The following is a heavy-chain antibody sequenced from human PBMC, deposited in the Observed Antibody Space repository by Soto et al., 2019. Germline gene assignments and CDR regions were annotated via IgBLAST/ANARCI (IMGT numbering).Heavy chain of an antibody. V-gene: IGHV5-10-1*01. J-gene: IGHJ5*02. CDR2: IDPSDSYT. Sequence: PAESLKISCNGSGYSFTSYLISWVRQMPGKGLEWMGRIDPSDSYTNYSPSFQGHVTISADKSISTAYLQWSSLKASDTAMYYWARLAADSSGYYYLGTFDPWGQGTLVTVSS. CDR1: GYSFTSYL. D-gene: IGHD3-22*01. CDR3: ARLAADSSGYYYLGTFDP.